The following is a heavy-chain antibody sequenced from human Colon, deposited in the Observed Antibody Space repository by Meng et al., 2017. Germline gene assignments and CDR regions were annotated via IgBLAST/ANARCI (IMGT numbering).Heavy chain of an antibody. J-gene: IGHJ5*02. D-gene: IGHD3-22*01. CDR3: ARYFYDSRGVTWFDP. Sequence: QVRLQGAGPGLVKPTQTLSLTCTVSGGSISSGDYYWSWSRQHPGKGLEWIGYFYFSGNTYYNPSLKSRVSISVGTSKNRFSLNLSSVTAADTAVYYCARYFYDSRGVTWFDPWGQGTLVTVSS. CDR2: FYFSGNT. CDR1: GGSISSGDYY. V-gene: IGHV4-31*03.